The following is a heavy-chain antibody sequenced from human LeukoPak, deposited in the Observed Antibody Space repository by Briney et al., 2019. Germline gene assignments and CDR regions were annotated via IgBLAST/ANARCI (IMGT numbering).Heavy chain of an antibody. Sequence: SETLSLTCTVSGDSISNYYWIWIRQPAGKGLEWIGRIYSSGSTNYNPSLKSRVTMSVDTSKNQFSLRLSSVTAADTAMYYCARLGLGGAACWFDPWGQGTLVTVSS. V-gene: IGHV4-4*07. D-gene: IGHD3-10*01. J-gene: IGHJ5*02. CDR2: IYSSGST. CDR1: GDSISNYY. CDR3: ARLGLGGAACWFDP.